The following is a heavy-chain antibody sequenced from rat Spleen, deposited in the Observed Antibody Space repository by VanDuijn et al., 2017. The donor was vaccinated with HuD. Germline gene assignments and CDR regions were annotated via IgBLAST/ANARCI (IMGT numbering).Heavy chain of an antibody. D-gene: IGHD4-3*01. CDR1: GHYITSGYR. CDR2: INSAGST. CDR3: ARSGDYWYFDF. Sequence: EVQLQESGPGLVKPSQSLSLTCSVTGHYITSGYRWNWIRKFPGNKLEWMGYINSAGSTVYNPSLKSRISITRDTSKNQFFLQVNSVTTEDTATYYCARSGDYWYFDFWGPGTMVTVSS. V-gene: IGHV3-3*01. J-gene: IGHJ1*01.